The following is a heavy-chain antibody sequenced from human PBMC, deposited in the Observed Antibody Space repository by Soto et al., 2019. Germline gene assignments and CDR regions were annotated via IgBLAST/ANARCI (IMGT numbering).Heavy chain of an antibody. J-gene: IGHJ3*02. V-gene: IGHV4-30-4*01. Sequence: LSLTCTVSGGSISSGDYYWSWIRQPPGKGLEWIGYIYYSGSTYYNPSLKSRVTISVDTSKNQFSLKLSSVTAADTAVYYCASVDTAMVLDIWGQGTMVTVSS. CDR1: GGSISSGDYY. CDR3: ASVDTAMVLDI. CDR2: IYYSGST. D-gene: IGHD5-18*01.